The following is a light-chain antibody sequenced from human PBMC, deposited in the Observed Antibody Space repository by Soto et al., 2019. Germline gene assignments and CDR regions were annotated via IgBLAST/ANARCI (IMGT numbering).Light chain of an antibody. CDR3: AVWDDSLSGVV. CDR2: NDY. J-gene: IGLJ2*01. CDR1: TSNVGSNL. Sequence: QSVLAQLPSASGTPGQRVTISCSGSTSNVGSNLASWYQQLPGSAPKLLIYNDYERPSGVPDRFSGSKSGTSASLGISGLRSEDEADYFCAVWDDSLSGVVFGGGTKLTVL. V-gene: IGLV1-47*02.